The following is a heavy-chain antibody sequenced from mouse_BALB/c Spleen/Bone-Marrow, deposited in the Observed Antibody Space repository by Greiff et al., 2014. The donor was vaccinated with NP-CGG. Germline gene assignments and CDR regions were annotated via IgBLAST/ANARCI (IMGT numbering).Heavy chain of an antibody. V-gene: IGHV1-87*01. CDR3: ARYYYGSSYEYFDV. J-gene: IGHJ1*01. CDR1: GYTFTGYW. CDR2: IYPGDGDT. D-gene: IGHD1-1*01. Sequence: QVQLQQSGAELARPGASVKLSCKASGYTFTGYWMQWVKQRPGQGLEWIGAIYPGDGDTRYTQKFKGKATLTADKSSSTAYMQLSSLASEDSAVYYCARYYYGSSYEYFDVWGAGTTVTVSS.